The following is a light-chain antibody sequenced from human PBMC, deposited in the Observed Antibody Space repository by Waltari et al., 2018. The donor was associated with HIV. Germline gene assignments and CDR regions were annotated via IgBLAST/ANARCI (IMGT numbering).Light chain of an antibody. J-gene: IGLJ2*01. Sequence: QSSLTQPASVSRSPGQSITISCTGTSRGVGSYDLISCYQQHPGKAHKLLIYEVNKRPSGVSDRLAGSKSGKTASLTITGLQAEDEADYYCCSYAVSSTLMVFGGGTKLTVL. CDR3: CSYAVSSTLMV. CDR1: SRGVGSYDL. CDR2: EVN. V-gene: IGLV2-23*02.